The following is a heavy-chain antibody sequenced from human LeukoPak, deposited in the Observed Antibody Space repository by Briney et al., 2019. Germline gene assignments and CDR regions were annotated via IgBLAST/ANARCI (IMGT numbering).Heavy chain of an antibody. D-gene: IGHD3-10*01. CDR2: IYHSGST. CDR3: ARAPMVRGVIWYFDY. CDR1: GGSISSGGYS. Sequence: SETPSLTCAVSGGSISSGGYSWSWLRQPPGKGLEWIGYIYHSGSTYYNPSLKSRVTISVDRSKNQFSLTLSSVTAADTAVYYCARAPMVRGVIWYFDYWGQGTLVTVSS. J-gene: IGHJ4*02. V-gene: IGHV4-30-2*01.